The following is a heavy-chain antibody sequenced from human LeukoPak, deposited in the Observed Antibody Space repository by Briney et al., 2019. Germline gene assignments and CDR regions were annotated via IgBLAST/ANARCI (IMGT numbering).Heavy chain of an antibody. CDR3: ARTRPLWFGANWFDP. J-gene: IGHJ5*02. CDR1: GGSFSGYY. V-gene: IGHV4-34*01. Sequence: SETLSLTCAVYGGSFSGYYWSWIRQPPGKGLEWIGEINHSGSTNYNPSLKSRVTISVDTSKNQFSLKLSSVTAADTAVYYCARTRPLWFGANWFDPWGQRTLVTVSS. CDR2: INHSGST. D-gene: IGHD3-10*01.